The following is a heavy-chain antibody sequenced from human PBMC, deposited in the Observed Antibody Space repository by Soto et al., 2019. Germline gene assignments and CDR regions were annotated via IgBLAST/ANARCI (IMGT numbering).Heavy chain of an antibody. CDR3: ARGGTQYSYGPDYYYYGMDV. J-gene: IGHJ6*02. Sequence: QAPGQGLEWMGWINPNSGGTNYAQKFQGWVTMTRDTSISTAYMELSRLRSDDTAVYYCARGGTQYSYGPDYYYYGMDVWGQGTKVTVSS. D-gene: IGHD5-18*01. CDR2: INPNSGGT. V-gene: IGHV1-2*04.